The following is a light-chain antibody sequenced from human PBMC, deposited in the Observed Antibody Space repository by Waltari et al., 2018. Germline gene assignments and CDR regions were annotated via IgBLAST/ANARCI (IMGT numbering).Light chain of an antibody. V-gene: IGKV3-11*01. J-gene: IGKJ3*01. CDR2: DAS. CDR1: QSISSY. Sequence: EIVLKQSIATLSLSPGDRSTLSCRASQSISSYLACYQQKPGQAPRLLIYDASTRATGIPAMFSVSGSETDFTLTISSLEPEAFAIYYCQQRSKSFTFGPGTKVDIK. CDR3: QQRSKSFT.